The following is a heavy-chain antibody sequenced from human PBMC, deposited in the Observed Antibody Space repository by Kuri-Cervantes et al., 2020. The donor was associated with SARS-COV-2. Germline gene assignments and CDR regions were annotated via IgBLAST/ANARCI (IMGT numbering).Heavy chain of an antibody. CDR1: GYTFTSYD. D-gene: IGHD2-2*01. CDR2: MNPNSGNT. J-gene: IGHJ6*02. CDR3: ARGGGDCSSTSCSRYYDGMDV. V-gene: IGHV1-8*01. Sequence: ASVKVSCKASGYTFTSYDISWVRQATGQGLEWMGWMNPNSGNTGYAQKFQGRVTMTRNTSISTAYMELSSLRSEDTAVYYCARGGGDCSSTSCSRYYDGMDVWGQGTTVTVSS.